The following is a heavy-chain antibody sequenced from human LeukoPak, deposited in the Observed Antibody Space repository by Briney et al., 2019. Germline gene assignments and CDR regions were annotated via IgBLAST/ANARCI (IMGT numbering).Heavy chain of an antibody. V-gene: IGHV3-7*01. CDR1: GFTFSSYG. D-gene: IGHD3-16*01. CDR3: ARLWVHDSNWFDP. CDR2: IKQDGSEK. Sequence: GGSLRLSCAASGFTFSSYGMSWVRQAPGKGLEWVANIKQDGSEKYYVDSVKGRFTISRDNAKNSLYLQMNSLRAEDTAVYYCARLWVHDSNWFDPWGQGTLVTVSS. J-gene: IGHJ5*02.